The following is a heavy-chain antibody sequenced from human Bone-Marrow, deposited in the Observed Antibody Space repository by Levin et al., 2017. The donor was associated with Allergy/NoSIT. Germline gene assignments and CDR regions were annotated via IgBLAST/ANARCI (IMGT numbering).Heavy chain of an antibody. D-gene: IGHD4-11*01. Sequence: GGSLRLSCAASGFTFSDYYMSWIRQAPGKGLEWVSYISSSGSTIYYADSVKGRFTISRDNAKNSLYLQMNSLRAEDTAVYYCARDLGTTFYYYYGMDVWGQGTTVTVSS. CDR1: GFTFSDYY. J-gene: IGHJ6*02. CDR2: ISSSGSTI. CDR3: ARDLGTTFYYYYGMDV. V-gene: IGHV3-11*01.